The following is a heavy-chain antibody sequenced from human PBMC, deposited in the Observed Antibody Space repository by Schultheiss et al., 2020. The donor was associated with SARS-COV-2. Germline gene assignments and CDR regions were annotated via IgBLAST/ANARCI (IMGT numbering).Heavy chain of an antibody. CDR2: ISYSGST. CDR1: GGSFSGYY. D-gene: IGHD4-17*01. J-gene: IGHJ3*02. CDR3: ATQVQYRDSGAFDI. V-gene: IGHV4-34*01. Sequence: SQTLSLTCAVYGGSFSGYYWSWIRQPPGKGLEWIGSISYSGSTDFHPSLKSRVTISVDTSKNQFSLRLSSVAAADTAVYYCATQVQYRDSGAFDIWGQGTMVTVSS.